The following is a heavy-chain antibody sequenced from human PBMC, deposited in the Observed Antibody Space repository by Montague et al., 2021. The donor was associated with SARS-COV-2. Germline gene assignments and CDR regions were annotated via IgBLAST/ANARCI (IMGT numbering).Heavy chain of an antibody. CDR3: ARTGYSSGWHSFDY. Sequence: SETLSLTCAVSGGSISSSNWWSWVRQPPGKGLEWIGEIYHSGNTNYNPSLQSRFTISVDKSKNQFSLKLSSVTAADTAVYYCARTGYSSGWHSFDYWGQGTLVTVSS. CDR1: GGSISSSNW. CDR2: IYHSGNT. J-gene: IGHJ4*02. V-gene: IGHV4-4*02. D-gene: IGHD6-19*01.